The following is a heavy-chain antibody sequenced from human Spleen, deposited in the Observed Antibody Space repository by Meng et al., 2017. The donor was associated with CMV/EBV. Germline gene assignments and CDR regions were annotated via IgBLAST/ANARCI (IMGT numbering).Heavy chain of an antibody. D-gene: IGHD6-25*01. V-gene: IGHV3-21*01. Sequence: GGSLRLSCAASGFTFSSYSMNWVRQAPGKGLEWVASISGSSNYIHYADSVEGRFTISRSNAKNSLFLEMNSLRAEDTAVYYCVRDRQNVGGSGSSLDYWGPGTLVTVSS. CDR1: GFTFSSYS. CDR2: ISGSSNYI. CDR3: VRDRQNVGGSGSSLDY. J-gene: IGHJ4*02.